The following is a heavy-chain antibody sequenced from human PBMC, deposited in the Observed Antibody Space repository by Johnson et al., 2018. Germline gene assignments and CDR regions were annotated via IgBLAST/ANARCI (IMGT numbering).Heavy chain of an antibody. J-gene: IGHJ6*03. Sequence: VQLLETGGGLVQPGGSLRLSCAASGFTFSNYAMRWVRQAPGKGLEWVANIKQDGTEKYYADSVKGRFTSSRDNSKNPLYLQMNSLRAEETAVYYCANHRYCSRTSCSDYYYYYMDVWGKGPRSPSP. CDR2: IKQDGTEK. V-gene: IGHV3-7*03. D-gene: IGHD2-2*01. CDR3: ANHRYCSRTSCSDYYYYYMDV. CDR1: GFTFSNYA.